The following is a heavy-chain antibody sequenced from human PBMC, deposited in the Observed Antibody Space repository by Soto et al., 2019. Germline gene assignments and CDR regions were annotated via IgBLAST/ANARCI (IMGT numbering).Heavy chain of an antibody. J-gene: IGHJ4*02. CDR2: IYYSGSS. Sequence: SETLSLTCTVSGGSISSGGYYWSWIRQHPGKGLEWIGYIYYSGSSYYNPSLKSRVTISVDTSKNQFSLKLSSVTAADTAVYYCARDQGRIIDYWGQGTLVTVSS. CDR3: ARDQGRIIDY. CDR1: GGSISSGGYY. V-gene: IGHV4-31*03.